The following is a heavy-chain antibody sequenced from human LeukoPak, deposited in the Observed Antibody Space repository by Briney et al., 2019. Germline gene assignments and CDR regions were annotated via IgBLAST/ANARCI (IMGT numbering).Heavy chain of an antibody. CDR1: GYTFTSYG. J-gene: IGHJ4*02. CDR2: ISAYNGNT. D-gene: IGHD4-17*01. CDR3: ARTTPDTTVTTPWWY. V-gene: IGHV1-18*01. Sequence: GASVKVSCTASGYTFTSYGISWVRQAPGQGLEWMGWISAYNGNTNYAQKLQGRVTMTTDTSTSTAYMELRSLRSDDTAVYYCARTTPDTTVTTPWWYWGQGTLVTVSS.